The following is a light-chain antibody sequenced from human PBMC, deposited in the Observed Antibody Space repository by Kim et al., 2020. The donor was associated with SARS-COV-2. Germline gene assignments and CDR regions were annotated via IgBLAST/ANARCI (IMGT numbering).Light chain of an antibody. CDR1: PSVSSTY. CDR2: GAS. J-gene: IGKJ2*01. CDR3: QQYGSSPYT. V-gene: IGKV3-20*01. Sequence: ETAPLPGRASPSVSSTYFAWSQQKPGQAPRLLVYGASTRPAGIPDRFTGSGSGTDFTLTINRLEPEDFAVYYCQQYGSSPYTFGQGTKLEI.